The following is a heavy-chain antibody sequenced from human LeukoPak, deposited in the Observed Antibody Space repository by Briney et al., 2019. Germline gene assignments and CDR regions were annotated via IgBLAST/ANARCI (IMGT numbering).Heavy chain of an antibody. CDR3: ARGLEWVSNWFDP. V-gene: IGHV4-34*01. Sequence: PSETLSLTCAVYGGSFSGYYWSWIRQPPGKGLEWIGEINHSGSTDYNPSLKSRVTISVDTSKNQFSLKLSSVTAADTAVYYCARGLEWVSNWFDPWGQGTLVTVSS. CDR1: GGSFSGYY. CDR2: INHSGST. J-gene: IGHJ5*02. D-gene: IGHD3-3*01.